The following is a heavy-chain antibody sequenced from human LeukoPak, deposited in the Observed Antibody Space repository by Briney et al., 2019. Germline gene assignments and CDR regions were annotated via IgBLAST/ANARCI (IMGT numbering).Heavy chain of an antibody. Sequence: GGSLRLSCAASGSTFSSYAMSWVRQAPGKGLEWVSAISGSGGSTYYADSVKGRFTISRDNSKNTLYLQMNSLRAEDTAVYYCAKDSGYWSSTSRSAGDSCGQGTLVTVSS. CDR1: GSTFSSYA. J-gene: IGHJ4*02. V-gene: IGHV3-23*01. D-gene: IGHD2-2*01. CDR3: AKDSGYWSSTSRSAGDS. CDR2: ISGSGGST.